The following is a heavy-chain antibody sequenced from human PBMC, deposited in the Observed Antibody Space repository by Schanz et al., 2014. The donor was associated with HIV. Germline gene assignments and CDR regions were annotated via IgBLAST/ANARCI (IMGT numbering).Heavy chain of an antibody. J-gene: IGHJ5*02. Sequence: QVRLQESGPGLVKPSQTLSLTCSVSGGSINSGGYYWSWIRQPPGKGLEWIGYIYYSGSTYYNPSLKSRLIMSVDTSQNQFSLKLSSVTAADTAVYFCVGHQDYKWFDPWGQGTLVIVSS. CDR2: IYYSGST. V-gene: IGHV4-31*04. CDR3: VGHQDYKWFDP. CDR1: GGSINSGGYY. D-gene: IGHD2-15*01.